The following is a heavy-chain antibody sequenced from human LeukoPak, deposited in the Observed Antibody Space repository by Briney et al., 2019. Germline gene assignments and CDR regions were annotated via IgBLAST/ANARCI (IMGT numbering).Heavy chain of an antibody. D-gene: IGHD3-10*01. CDR1: GFTFSIYA. CDR3: VEGDYYGSGREY. CDR2: IYSGGST. Sequence: PGGSLRLSCAASGFTFSIYAMSWVRQAPGKGLEWVSVIYSGGSTYYADSVKGRFTISRDNSKNTLYLQMNSLRAEDTAVYYCVEGDYYGSGREYWGQGTLVTVSS. J-gene: IGHJ4*02. V-gene: IGHV3-66*01.